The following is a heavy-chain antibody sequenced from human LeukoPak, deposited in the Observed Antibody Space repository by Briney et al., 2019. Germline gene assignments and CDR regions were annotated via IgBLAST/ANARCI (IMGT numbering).Heavy chain of an antibody. V-gene: IGHV4-34*01. CDR2: INHSGST. CDR1: GGSFSGYY. J-gene: IGHJ5*02. CDR3: ARDLPNPYYDFWSGYHNWFDP. D-gene: IGHD3-3*01. Sequence: SETLSLTCAVYGGSFSGYYWSWIRQPPGKGLEWIGEINHSGSTNYNPSLKSRVTISVDTSKNQFSLKLSSVTAADTAVHYCARDLPNPYYDFWSGYHNWFDPWGQGTLVTVSS.